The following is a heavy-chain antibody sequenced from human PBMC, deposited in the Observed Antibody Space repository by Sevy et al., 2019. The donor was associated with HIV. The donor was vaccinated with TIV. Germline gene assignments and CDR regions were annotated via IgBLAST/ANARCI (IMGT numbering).Heavy chain of an antibody. D-gene: IGHD3-22*01. J-gene: IGHJ4*02. Sequence: PETLSLTCAVSGGSINSFFWSWIRQSPGKGLEWIGYVYDSGNSEYNPSLRSRVTISVDTSKKQFSLKLSSVTAADTAVYYCARGGGIYYDSRGFHPQYYFDSWGQGTLVTVSS. V-gene: IGHV4-59*01. CDR3: ARGGGIYYDSRGFHPQYYFDS. CDR1: GGSINSFF. CDR2: VYDSGNS.